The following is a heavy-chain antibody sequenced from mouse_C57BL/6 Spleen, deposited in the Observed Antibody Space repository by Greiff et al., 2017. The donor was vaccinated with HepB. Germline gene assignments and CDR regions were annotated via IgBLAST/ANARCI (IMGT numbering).Heavy chain of an antibody. Sequence: VQLQQSGAELVKPGASVKISCKASGYAFSSYWMNWVKQRPGKGLEWIGQIYPGDGENNYNGKFKGKATLTADKSSSTAYMQLRSLTSEDSAVYFCAIDYDYDVGMDYWGQGTSVTVSS. V-gene: IGHV1-80*01. CDR3: AIDYDYDVGMDY. CDR2: IYPGDGEN. J-gene: IGHJ4*01. CDR1: GYAFSSYW. D-gene: IGHD2-4*01.